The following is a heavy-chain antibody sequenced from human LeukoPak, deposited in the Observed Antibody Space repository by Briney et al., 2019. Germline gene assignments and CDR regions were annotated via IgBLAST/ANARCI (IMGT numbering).Heavy chain of an antibody. Sequence: SVKVSCKTSGGTFSSYTISWVRQAPGQGLEWMGRIIPILGIANYAQKFQGRVTITADKSTSTAYMELSSLRSEDTAVYYCARDEGSYHGDYFDYWGQGTLVTVSS. V-gene: IGHV1-69*04. D-gene: IGHD1-26*01. CDR1: GGTFSSYT. CDR2: IIPILGIA. CDR3: ARDEGSYHGDYFDY. J-gene: IGHJ4*02.